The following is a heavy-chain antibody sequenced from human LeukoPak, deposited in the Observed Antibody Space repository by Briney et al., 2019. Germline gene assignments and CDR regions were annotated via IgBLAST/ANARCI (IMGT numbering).Heavy chain of an antibody. J-gene: IGHJ4*02. D-gene: IGHD6-6*01. CDR3: ARTAGRTFDY. V-gene: IGHV1-46*01. CDR2: VNPSGGST. Sequence: GASVKVSCKASGYTFSSYFMHWVRQAPGQGLEWMGIVNPSGGSTSYAQKFQGRVTMTRDTSTSTVYMELSSLRSEDTAVYYCARTAGRTFDYWGQGTLVTVSS. CDR1: GYTFSSYF.